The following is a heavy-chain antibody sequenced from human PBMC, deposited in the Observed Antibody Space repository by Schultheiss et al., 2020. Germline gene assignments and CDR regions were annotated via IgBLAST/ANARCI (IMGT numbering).Heavy chain of an antibody. CDR2: INPNSGGT. Sequence: GESLKISCKASGYTFTGYYMHWVRQAPGQGLEWMGRINPNSGGTNYAQKFQGRVTMTRDTSISTAYMELSRLRSDDTAVYYCARDPATPQWLVLASGMDVWGQGTTVTVSS. CDR1: GYTFTGYY. D-gene: IGHD6-19*01. CDR3: ARDPATPQWLVLASGMDV. V-gene: IGHV1-2*06. J-gene: IGHJ6*02.